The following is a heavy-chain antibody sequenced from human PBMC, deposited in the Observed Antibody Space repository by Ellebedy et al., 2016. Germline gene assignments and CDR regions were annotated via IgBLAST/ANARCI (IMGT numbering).Heavy chain of an antibody. J-gene: IGHJ4*02. Sequence: SETLSLXXTVSGGSISSGDYYWSWIRQPPGKGLEWIGYIYYSGSTYYNPSLKSRVTISVDTSKNQFSLKLSSVTAADTAVYYCARVQGFLYSGYVYFDYWGQGTLVTVSS. V-gene: IGHV4-30-4*01. CDR1: GGSISSGDYY. D-gene: IGHD5-12*01. CDR3: ARVQGFLYSGYVYFDY. CDR2: IYYSGST.